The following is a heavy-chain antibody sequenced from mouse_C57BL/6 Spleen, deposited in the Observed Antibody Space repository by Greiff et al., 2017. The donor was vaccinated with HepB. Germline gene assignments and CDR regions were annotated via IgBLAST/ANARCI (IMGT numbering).Heavy chain of an antibody. J-gene: IGHJ4*01. V-gene: IGHV1-82*01. D-gene: IGHD2-3*01. CDR1: GYAFSSSW. CDR2: IYPGDGDT. CDR3: ADGYYYAMDY. Sequence: VKLMESGPELVKPGASVKISCKASGYAFSSSWMNWVKQRPGKGLEWIGRIYPGDGDTNYNGKFKGKATLTADKSSSTAYMQLSSLTSEDSAVYFCADGYYYAMDYWGQGTSVTVSS.